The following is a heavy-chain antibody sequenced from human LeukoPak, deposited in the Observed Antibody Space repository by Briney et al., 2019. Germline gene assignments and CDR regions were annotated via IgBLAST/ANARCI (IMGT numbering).Heavy chain of an antibody. V-gene: IGHV3-11*01. Sequence: GGSLRLSCAASGFTFDDYAMSWVRQAPGKGLEWASAISGSGSTIYYADSVKGRFTISRDNAKNSLYLQMNSLRAEDTAVYYCAKGVAAAGIFDYWGQGTLVTVSS. J-gene: IGHJ4*02. D-gene: IGHD6-13*01. CDR2: ISGSGSTI. CDR1: GFTFDDYA. CDR3: AKGVAAAGIFDY.